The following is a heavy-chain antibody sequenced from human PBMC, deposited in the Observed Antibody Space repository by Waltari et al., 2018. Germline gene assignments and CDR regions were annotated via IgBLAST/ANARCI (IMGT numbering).Heavy chain of an antibody. V-gene: IGHV3-48*04. J-gene: IGHJ3*02. D-gene: IGHD6-19*01. CDR3: VRVQWSRPGITVAGTPPDAFNI. CDR2: ISSSSSQR. CDR1: GFVFRTFS. Sequence: DVQLVESGGGLVQPGGSLRLSCEASGFVFRTFSMNWVRQAPGKGLEWLSFISSSSSQRFSAYAVRVLFTISRDNVKNSLYLQTSGLRVEDTAVYYCVRVQWSRPGITVAGTPPDAFNIWGQGTMVTVSS.